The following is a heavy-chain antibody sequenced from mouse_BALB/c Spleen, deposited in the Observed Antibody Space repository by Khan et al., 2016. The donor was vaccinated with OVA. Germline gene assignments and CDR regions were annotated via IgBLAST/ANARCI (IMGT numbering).Heavy chain of an antibody. CDR2: INSNTGEA. J-gene: IGHJ4*01. CDR3: VREGRRAMDY. CDR1: GYTFTNYG. D-gene: IGHD3-3*01. Sequence: QIQLVQSGPELKKPGETVKISCKASGYTFTNYGMNWVKQAPGKGLKWMGWINSNTGEATYADDFKGRFAFSLETSASTAYLQIKNLKTEDTATHFCVREGRRAMDYWGQGTSVTVSS. V-gene: IGHV9-3-1*01.